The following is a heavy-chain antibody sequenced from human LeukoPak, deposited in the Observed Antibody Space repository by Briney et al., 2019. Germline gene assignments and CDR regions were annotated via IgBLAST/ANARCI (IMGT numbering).Heavy chain of an antibody. V-gene: IGHV3-23*01. CDR3: AKGTDYGDY. Sequence: GGSLRLSCAASGFTFNNYAMNWVRQAPGKGLEWVSVISGSGGTTYYADSVKGRFTISRDSSKNTLYLQMNSLRAEDTAVYYCAKGTDYGDYWGQGTLVTVSS. J-gene: IGHJ4*02. CDR2: ISGSGGTT. CDR1: GFTFNNYA.